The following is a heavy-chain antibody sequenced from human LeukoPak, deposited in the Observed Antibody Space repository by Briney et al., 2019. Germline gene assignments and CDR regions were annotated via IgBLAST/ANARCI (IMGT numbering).Heavy chain of an antibody. J-gene: IGHJ4*02. V-gene: IGHV4-34*01. CDR2: INHSGST. CDR1: GGSFSGYY. D-gene: IGHD6-19*01. Sequence: SETLSLTCAVYGGSFSGYYWSWIRQPPGKGLEWIGEINHSGSTNYNPSLKSRVTISVDTSKNQFSLKLSSVTAADMAVYYCARGAVAGLFDYWGQGTLVTVSS. CDR3: ARGAVAGLFDY.